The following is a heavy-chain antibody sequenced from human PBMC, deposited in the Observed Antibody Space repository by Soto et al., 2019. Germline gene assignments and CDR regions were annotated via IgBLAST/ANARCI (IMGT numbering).Heavy chain of an antibody. CDR1: GYRFTSCW. CDR3: ARHKGAYCGGEFDY. D-gene: IGHD2-21*01. V-gene: IGHV5-51*01. CDR2: FYPGDSDT. J-gene: IGHJ4*02. Sequence: PGESLEISCTGSGYRFTSCWIAWLLQMPGKGLEWMGIFYPGDSDTRYSPSFQGQVTISADRSTRTAYLQWRSLKDSDSAMYYCARHKGAYCGGEFDYWGQGTQVTVSS.